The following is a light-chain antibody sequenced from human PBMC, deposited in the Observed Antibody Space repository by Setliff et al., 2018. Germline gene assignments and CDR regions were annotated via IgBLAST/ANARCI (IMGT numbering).Light chain of an antibody. J-gene: IGLJ1*01. CDR3: SAWDDSINACV. Sequence: QSVLTQAASVSGSPGQSITISCTGTSSDIGVYNYVSWYQQHPGKAPKLMIYDVSRRPSGVSNRFSGSKSGNTASLTISGLQPEDDADYYCSAWDDSINACVFGAGTKVTVL. V-gene: IGLV2-14*03. CDR1: SSDIGVYNY. CDR2: DVS.